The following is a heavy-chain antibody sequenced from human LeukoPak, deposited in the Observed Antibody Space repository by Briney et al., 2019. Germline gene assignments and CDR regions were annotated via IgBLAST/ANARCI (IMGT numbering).Heavy chain of an antibody. J-gene: IGHJ4*02. D-gene: IGHD3-22*01. Sequence: GGSLRLSCAASGFTFSSYAMGWVRQAPGKGLEWVSSIGGSGGGTYYADSVKGRFTISRDNSKNTLYLQMNSLRAEDTAMYYCARRAGDYSHPYDYWGQGTLVTVSS. V-gene: IGHV3-23*01. CDR1: GFTFSSYA. CDR3: ARRAGDYSHPYDY. CDR2: IGGSGGGT.